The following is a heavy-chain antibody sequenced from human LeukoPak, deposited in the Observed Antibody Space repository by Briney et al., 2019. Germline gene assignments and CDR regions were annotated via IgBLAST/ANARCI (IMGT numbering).Heavy chain of an antibody. CDR3: ARTTAMVTYYYGMDV. CDR1: GFTFSDYY. D-gene: IGHD5-18*01. Sequence: GGSLRLSCAASGFTFSDYYMSWIRQAPGKGLEWVSYISSSGSTIYYADSVKGRFTISRDNAKNSLYLQMNSLRAEDTAVYYCARTTAMVTYYYGMDVWGQGTTVTVSS. V-gene: IGHV3-11*01. J-gene: IGHJ6*02. CDR2: ISSSGSTI.